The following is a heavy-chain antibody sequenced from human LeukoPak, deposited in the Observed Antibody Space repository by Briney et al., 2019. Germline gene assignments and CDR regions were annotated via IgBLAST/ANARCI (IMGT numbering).Heavy chain of an antibody. CDR2: IYYSGST. Sequence: TSETLSLICTVSHYSISSDYYWSWIRQPPGKGLEWIGYIYYSGSTYYNPSLKSRVTISVDTSKNQFSLKLSSVTAADTAVYYCARVIGFWSGSSLFDYWGQGTLVTVSS. V-gene: IGHV4-30-4*08. CDR3: ARVIGFWSGSSLFDY. D-gene: IGHD3-3*01. CDR1: HYSISSDYY. J-gene: IGHJ4*02.